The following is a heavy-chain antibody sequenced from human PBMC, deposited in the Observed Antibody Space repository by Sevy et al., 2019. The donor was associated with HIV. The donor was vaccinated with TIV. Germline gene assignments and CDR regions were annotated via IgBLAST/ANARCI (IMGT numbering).Heavy chain of an antibody. CDR3: ARLRTIFGLVSGFYFDN. CDR1: GDSITSSY. J-gene: IGHJ4*02. CDR2: IYKSGTT. Sequence: SETLSLRCTVSGDSITSSYWSWIRQPPGKGLEWLGYIYKSGTTNYNPSLKSRATISVDTSKNHFSLKLTAVTAADTAVYYCARLRTIFGLVSGFYFDNWGQGTLVTVSS. V-gene: IGHV4-59*01. D-gene: IGHD3-3*01.